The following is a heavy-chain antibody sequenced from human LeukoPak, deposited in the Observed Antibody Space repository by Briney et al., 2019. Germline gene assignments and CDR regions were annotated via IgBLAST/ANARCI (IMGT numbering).Heavy chain of an antibody. J-gene: IGHJ4*02. Sequence: SETLSLTCTVSGGSINNYYWSWIRQPPGKGLEWIGYIYYSGSTNYNHSLKSRVTISVDTSKNQFSLKLSSVTAADTAVYYCARHRHTYYYDSSGYSARKYYFDYWGQGTLVTVSS. V-gene: IGHV4-59*08. D-gene: IGHD3-22*01. CDR1: GGSINNYY. CDR2: IYYSGST. CDR3: ARHRHTYYYDSSGYSARKYYFDY.